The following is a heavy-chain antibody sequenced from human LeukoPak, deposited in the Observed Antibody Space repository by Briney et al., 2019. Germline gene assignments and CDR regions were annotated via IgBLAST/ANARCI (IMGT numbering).Heavy chain of an antibody. D-gene: IGHD6-19*01. V-gene: IGHV4-30-2*01. Sequence: PSETLSLTCAVSGGSISSGGYSWSWIRQPPGKGLEWIGYIYHSGSTYYNPSLKSRVTISVDRSKNQFSLKLSSVTAADTAVYYCARETSSGWFDAFDIWAKGQWSPSLQ. J-gene: IGHJ3*02. CDR3: ARETSSGWFDAFDI. CDR2: IYHSGST. CDR1: GGSISSGGYS.